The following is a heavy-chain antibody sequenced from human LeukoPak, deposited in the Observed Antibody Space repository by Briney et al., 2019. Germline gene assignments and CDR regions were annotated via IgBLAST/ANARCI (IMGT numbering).Heavy chain of an antibody. CDR1: GFTFSSYA. Sequence: PGGSLRLSCAASGFTFSSYAMSWLRQAPGKGLEWVSAISGSGGSTYYADSVKGRFTISRDNSKNTLYLQMNSLRAEDTAVYYCAKYIVGATLYYFDYWGQGTLVTVSS. CDR3: AKYIVGATLYYFDY. V-gene: IGHV3-23*01. J-gene: IGHJ4*02. CDR2: ISGSGGST. D-gene: IGHD1-26*01.